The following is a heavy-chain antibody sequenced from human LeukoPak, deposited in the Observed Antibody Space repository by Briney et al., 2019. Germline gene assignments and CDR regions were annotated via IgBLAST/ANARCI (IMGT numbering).Heavy chain of an antibody. CDR1: GFTFSDYG. CDR2: ISYDGGNK. D-gene: IGHD3-10*01. Sequence: VGSLRLSCAASGFTFSDYGMHWVRQAPGKGLESVALISYDGGNKFYADSVRDRFTISRDNSKNTLFLQMNSLRTEDTAMYYCAKVFEVRGARRPKDYWGQGTLVIVSS. J-gene: IGHJ4*02. V-gene: IGHV3-30*18. CDR3: AKVFEVRGARRPKDY.